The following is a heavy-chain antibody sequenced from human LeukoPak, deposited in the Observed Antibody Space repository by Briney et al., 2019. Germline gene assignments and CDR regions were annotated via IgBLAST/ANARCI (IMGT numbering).Heavy chain of an antibody. CDR2: IIPILGIA. Sequence: SVKVSCKASGGTFSSYAISWVRQAPGQGLEWMGRIIPILGIANYAQKFQGRVTITADKPTSTAYMELSSLRSEDTAVYYCARYRVSGSAADYYYYYGMDVWGQGTTVTVSS. J-gene: IGHJ6*02. D-gene: IGHD4-11*01. V-gene: IGHV1-69*04. CDR1: GGTFSSYA. CDR3: ARYRVSGSAADYYYYYGMDV.